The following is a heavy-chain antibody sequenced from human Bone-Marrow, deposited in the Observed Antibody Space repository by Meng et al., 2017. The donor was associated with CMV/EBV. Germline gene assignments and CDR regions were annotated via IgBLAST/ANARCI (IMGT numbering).Heavy chain of an antibody. CDR3: ARGSEGTPGTIFGVVISIYYYYGMDV. Sequence: ASVKVSCKASGGTFSSYAISWVRQAPGQGLEWMGWMNPNRGNTGYAQKFQGRVTMTRNTSISTAYMELSSLRSEDTAVYYCARGSEGTPGTIFGVVISIYYYYGMDVWGQGTTVTVSS. CDR2: MNPNRGNT. J-gene: IGHJ6*02. CDR1: GGTFSSYA. V-gene: IGHV1-8*02. D-gene: IGHD3-3*01.